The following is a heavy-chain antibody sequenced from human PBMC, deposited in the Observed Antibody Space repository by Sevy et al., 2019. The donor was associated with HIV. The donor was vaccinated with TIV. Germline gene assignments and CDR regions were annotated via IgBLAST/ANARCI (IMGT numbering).Heavy chain of an antibody. J-gene: IGHJ4*02. CDR2: ISTGGGFT. Sequence: GGSLRLSCATSGFTFNSYAMSWVRQAPGKGLEWVSTISTGGGFTYSADSVKGRFSISRDNFNNTLFLQMNSLRADDTAMYYCAKDCLRPNYYGTQFDFWGQGTVVTVSS. V-gene: IGHV3-23*01. CDR1: GFTFNSYA. D-gene: IGHD3-10*01. CDR3: AKDCLRPNYYGTQFDF.